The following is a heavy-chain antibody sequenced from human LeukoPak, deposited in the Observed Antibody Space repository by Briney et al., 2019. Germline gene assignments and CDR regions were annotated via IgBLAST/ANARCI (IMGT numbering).Heavy chain of an antibody. J-gene: IGHJ4*02. V-gene: IGHV1-2*02. CDR3: ARDLYGGTSATFDY. CDR1: GYTFTSYY. CDR2: INPNSGGT. Sequence: ASVKVSCKASGYTFTSYYMHWVRQAPGQGLEWMGWINPNSGGTYYAQKFQGRVTMTSDTSISTAYMELSRLRSDNTAVYYSARDLYGGTSATFDYWGQGTLVTVSS. D-gene: IGHD4-23*01.